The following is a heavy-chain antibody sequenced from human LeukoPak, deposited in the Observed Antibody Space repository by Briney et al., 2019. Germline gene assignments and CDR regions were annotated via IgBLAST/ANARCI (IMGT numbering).Heavy chain of an antibody. V-gene: IGHV4-59*08. CDR1: GGSISSYY. CDR2: IYYSGST. J-gene: IGHJ5*02. CDR3: ARHRVAGTSNWFDP. Sequence: KPSETLSLTCNISGGSISSYYWSWIRQPPGKGLEWIGYIYYSGSTNYNPSLKSRVTISVDTSKNQFSLKLSSVTAADTAVYYCARHRVAGTSNWFDPWGQGTLVTVSS. D-gene: IGHD6-19*01.